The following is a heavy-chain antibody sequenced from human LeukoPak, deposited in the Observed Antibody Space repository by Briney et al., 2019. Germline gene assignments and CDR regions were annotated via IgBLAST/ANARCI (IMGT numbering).Heavy chain of an antibody. CDR2: IVVGSGNT. V-gene: IGHV1-58*02. Sequence: SVKVSCKASGFTFTSSAIQWVRQARGQRLEWIGWIVVGSGNTNYAQKFQGRVTITRDMSTSTAYMELSSLKASDTAMYYCATHESYLRSDAFDIWGQGTMVTISS. J-gene: IGHJ3*02. CDR3: ATHESYLRSDAFDI. D-gene: IGHD4-17*01. CDR1: GFTFTSSA.